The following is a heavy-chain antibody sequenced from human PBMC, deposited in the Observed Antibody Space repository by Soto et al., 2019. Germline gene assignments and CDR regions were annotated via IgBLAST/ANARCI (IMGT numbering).Heavy chain of an antibody. CDR3: ARLPGGYSVHYYFDY. V-gene: IGHV4-39*01. Sequence: QLQLQESGPGLVKPSETLSLTCTVSGGSISSSSYYWGWIRQPPGKGLEWIGSIYYSGSTYYNPSLKSRVTISVDTSKNQFSLKLSSVTAADTAVYYCARLPGGYSVHYYFDYWGQGTLVTVSS. CDR2: IYYSGST. J-gene: IGHJ4*02. CDR1: GGSISSSSYY. D-gene: IGHD3-10*01.